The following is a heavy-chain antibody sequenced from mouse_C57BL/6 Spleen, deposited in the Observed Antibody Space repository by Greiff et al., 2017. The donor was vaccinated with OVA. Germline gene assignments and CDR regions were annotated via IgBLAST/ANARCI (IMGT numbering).Heavy chain of an antibody. D-gene: IGHD2-1*01. Sequence: EVHLVESGGGLVKPGGSLKLSCAASGFTFSSYAMSWVRQTPEKRLEWVATISDGGSYTYYPDNVKGRFTISRDNAKNNLYLQMSHLKSEDTAVDYCARDRDGNYPDYWGQGTSVTVSS. V-gene: IGHV5-4*01. CDR1: GFTFSSYA. J-gene: IGHJ4*01. CDR2: ISDGGSYT. CDR3: ARDRDGNYPDY.